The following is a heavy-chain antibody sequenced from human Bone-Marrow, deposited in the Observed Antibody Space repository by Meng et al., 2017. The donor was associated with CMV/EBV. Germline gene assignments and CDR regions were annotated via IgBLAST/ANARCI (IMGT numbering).Heavy chain of an antibody. J-gene: IGHJ4*02. Sequence: GGSLRLSCAASGFTFSSYAMHWVRQAPGKGLEWVANIRFDGTNKYHADSVKGRFTISRDNAKNSLFLQMNSLRAEDTAVYYCARGLEYSSSPDYWGQGTLVTVSS. V-gene: IGHV3-30*02. CDR1: GFTFSSYA. D-gene: IGHD6-6*01. CDR2: IRFDGTNK. CDR3: ARGLEYSSSPDY.